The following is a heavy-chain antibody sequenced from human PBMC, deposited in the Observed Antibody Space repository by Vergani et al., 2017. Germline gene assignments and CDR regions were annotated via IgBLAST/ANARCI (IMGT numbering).Heavy chain of an antibody. V-gene: IGHV3-64D*06. CDR1: GFTFSSYA. D-gene: IGHD3/OR15-3a*01. CDR3: VKRGDWSYYYYGMDV. CDR2: ISSNGGST. Sequence: EVQLVESGGGLVQPGGSLRLSCSASGFTFSSYAMHWVRQAPGKGLEYVSAISSNGGSTYYADSVKGRFTISRDNSKNTLYLQMSSLRAEDTAVYYGVKRGDWSYYYYGMDVWGQGTTVAVSS. J-gene: IGHJ6*02.